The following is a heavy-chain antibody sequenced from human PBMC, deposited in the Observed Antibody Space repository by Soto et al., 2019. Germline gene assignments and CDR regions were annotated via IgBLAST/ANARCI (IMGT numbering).Heavy chain of an antibody. CDR3: ASILYDSRGYYYFAY. CDR2: VYYNGST. J-gene: IGHJ4*02. CDR1: GGSLSSRSYY. V-gene: IGHV4-39*01. D-gene: IGHD3-22*01. Sequence: PSETLSLTCTVSGGSLSSRSYYWGWIRHPPGKGLEWIGSVYYNGSTYDNPSLKSRITLSVDRSKSQFSLKLTSVTDADTAVYYCASILYDSRGYYYFAYWGQGTRVTVSS.